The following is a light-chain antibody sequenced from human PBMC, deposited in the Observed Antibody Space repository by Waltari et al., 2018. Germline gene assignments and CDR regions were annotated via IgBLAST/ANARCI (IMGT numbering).Light chain of an antibody. J-gene: IGKJ4*01. CDR2: TAS. CDR1: QDIANY. Sequence: DIQMTQSPSSLSASVGDRVHITCRASQDIANYLAWYQQKPGKVPKLLIYTASTLHSGVPSRFSGSGSGTDFTLTISSLHPEDVATYYCQKYYGSSLPFGGGTKVEIK. V-gene: IGKV1-27*01. CDR3: QKYYGSSLP.